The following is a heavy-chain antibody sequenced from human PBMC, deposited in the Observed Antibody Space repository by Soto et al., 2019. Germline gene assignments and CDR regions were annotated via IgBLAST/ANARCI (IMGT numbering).Heavy chain of an antibody. V-gene: IGHV1-69*13. Sequence: SVKVSCKASGVTFSSYAISWVRQAPGQGLEWMGGIIPIFGTANYAQKFQGRVTITADESTSTAYMELSSLRSEDTAVYYCARGIRPRDYFDYWGQGTLVTVSS. CDR1: GVTFSSYA. D-gene: IGHD1-20*01. CDR2: IIPIFGTA. J-gene: IGHJ4*02. CDR3: ARGIRPRDYFDY.